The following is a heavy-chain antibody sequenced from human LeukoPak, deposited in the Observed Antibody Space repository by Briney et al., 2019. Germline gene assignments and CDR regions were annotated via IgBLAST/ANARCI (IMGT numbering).Heavy chain of an antibody. Sequence: PGGSLRLSCAASRFTFGSYVMSWVRQAPGKGPEWVSAISGDGGTYYADSVKGRFTISRDNSKNTLYLQMNSLGGEDTALYYCARYCGAASCYSGFDYWGQGTLVTVAS. CDR3: ARYCGAASCYSGFDY. CDR2: ISGDGGT. D-gene: IGHD2-15*01. J-gene: IGHJ4*02. CDR1: RFTFGSYV. V-gene: IGHV3-23*01.